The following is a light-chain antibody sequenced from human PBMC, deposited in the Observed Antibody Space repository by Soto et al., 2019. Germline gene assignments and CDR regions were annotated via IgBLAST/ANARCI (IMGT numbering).Light chain of an antibody. CDR3: QQYNSWLWT. CDR1: QSVSSN. V-gene: IGKV3-15*01. J-gene: IGKJ1*01. CDR2: GAS. Sequence: EIVMTQSPATLSVSPGERATLSCRASQSVSSNLAWYQQRPGQDPRLHIYGASTRATGIPARFSGSGSATEFTLTISSLQSEDLAVYYCQQYNSWLWTFGQGTKVEIK.